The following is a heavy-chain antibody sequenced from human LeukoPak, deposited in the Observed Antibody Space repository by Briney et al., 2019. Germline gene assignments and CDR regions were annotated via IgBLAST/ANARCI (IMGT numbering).Heavy chain of an antibody. CDR3: AKDLSSWSTFDY. Sequence: GGSLRLSCAASGFTFSSYAMSWVRQAPGKGLEWVSAISGSGGSTYSADSVKGRFTISRDNSRNTVYLQMNSLRAEDTAVYYCAKDLSSWSTFDYWGQGTLVTVSS. D-gene: IGHD6-13*01. CDR1: GFTFSSYA. V-gene: IGHV3-23*01. J-gene: IGHJ4*02. CDR2: ISGSGGST.